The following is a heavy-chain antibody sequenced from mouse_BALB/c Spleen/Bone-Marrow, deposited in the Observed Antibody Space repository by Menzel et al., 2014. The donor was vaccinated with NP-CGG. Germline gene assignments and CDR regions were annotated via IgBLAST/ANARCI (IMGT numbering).Heavy chain of an antibody. CDR2: IDPGRGSS. J-gene: IGHJ4*01. V-gene: IGHV1-77*01. D-gene: IGHD2-1*01. Sequence: QVQLQQSGPELVKPGASVKMSCKASGYTFTDYVISWVKQRTGQGLEWIGEIDPGRGSSFYNEKFKAKATLTADKSANTAYMRLSSLTSEDSAVYFCARDGNYAALDYWGQGTSVTVSS. CDR1: GYTFTDYV. CDR3: ARDGNYAALDY.